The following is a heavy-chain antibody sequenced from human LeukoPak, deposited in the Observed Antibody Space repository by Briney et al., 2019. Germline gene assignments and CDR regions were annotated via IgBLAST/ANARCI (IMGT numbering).Heavy chain of an antibody. Sequence: GGSLRLSCAASGFTVSSNYMSWVRQAPGKGLEWVSVIYSGGSTYYADSVKGRFTISRHNSKNTLYLQMNSLRAEDTAVYYCARGYCSSTSCYEIKGFDPWGQGTLVTVSS. V-gene: IGHV3-53*01. CDR2: IYSGGST. D-gene: IGHD2-2*01. J-gene: IGHJ5*02. CDR1: GFTVSSNY. CDR3: ARGYCSSTSCYEIKGFDP.